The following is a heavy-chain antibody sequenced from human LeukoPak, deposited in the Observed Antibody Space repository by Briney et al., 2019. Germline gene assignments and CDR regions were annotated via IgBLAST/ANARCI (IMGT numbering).Heavy chain of an antibody. J-gene: IGHJ4*02. CDR3: ARRGWFTGYFDY. Sequence: TSETLSLTCIVSGGSISSYYWSWIRQPPGKGLEWIGYIYTSGSTNYNPSLKSRVTISVDTSKNQFSLKLSSVTAADTAVYYCARRGWFTGYFDYWGQGTLVTVSS. CDR1: GGSISSYY. V-gene: IGHV4-4*09. CDR2: IYTSGST. D-gene: IGHD6-19*01.